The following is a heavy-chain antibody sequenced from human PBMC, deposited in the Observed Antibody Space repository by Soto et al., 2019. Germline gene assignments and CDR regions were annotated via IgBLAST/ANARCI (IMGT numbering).Heavy chain of an antibody. CDR3: VRAAGYSGNDYVYYYGMDV. D-gene: IGHD5-12*01. CDR2: VWYDGGNK. CDR1: GFTFSSYG. V-gene: IGHV3-33*01. Sequence: QVQLVESGGGVVQPGRSLRLSCAASGFTFSSYGMHWVRQAPGKGLEWVALVWYDGGNKYYADSVKGRFNISRDNFKNTLYLQMNSLRDEDTAVYYCVRAAGYSGNDYVYYYGMDVWGQGTTVTVSS. J-gene: IGHJ6*02.